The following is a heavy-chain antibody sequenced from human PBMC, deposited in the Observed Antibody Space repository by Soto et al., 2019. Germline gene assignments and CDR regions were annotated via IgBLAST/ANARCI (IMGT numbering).Heavy chain of an antibody. CDR2: IYHAGSV. CDR1: GYSIASGYY. Sequence: SETLSLTCAVSGYSIASGYYWAWIRQSPGKGLEWIGSIYHAGSVYYNPSLNSRVAVSLDTSKNHFSLKLTSVTAADTAVYYCAGTFDYYGMDVWGQGTTVTVSS. D-gene: IGHD1-1*01. J-gene: IGHJ6*02. CDR3: AGTFDYYGMDV. V-gene: IGHV4-38-2*01.